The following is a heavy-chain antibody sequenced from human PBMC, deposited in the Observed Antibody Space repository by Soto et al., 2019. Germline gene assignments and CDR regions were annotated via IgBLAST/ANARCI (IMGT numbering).Heavy chain of an antibody. Sequence: SETLSLTCTVSGGSISSSSYCWAWIRQPPGKGLEWIGSIYYSGSTYYNPSLKSRVTIPVDTSKNKFSLKLSSVTAADTAVYNCAGHTMVRGVVWFDPWGKGTLVTVSS. D-gene: IGHD3-10*01. J-gene: IGHJ5*02. CDR2: IYYSGST. CDR3: AGHTMVRGVVWFDP. V-gene: IGHV4-39*01. CDR1: GGSISSSSYC.